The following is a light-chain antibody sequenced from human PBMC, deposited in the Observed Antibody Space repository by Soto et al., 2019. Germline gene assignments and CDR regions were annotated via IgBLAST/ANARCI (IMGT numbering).Light chain of an antibody. CDR3: QQYESYSPLT. CDR1: QSISSW. V-gene: IGKV1-5*01. Sequence: ERVMITCRDSQSISSWLAWFQQKPGKAPKLLIYDAYSLESGVPSRFSGRRSGTEFTLTIAGLQPEDFATYYCQQYESYSPLTFGGGTKVDIK. CDR2: DAY. J-gene: IGKJ4*01.